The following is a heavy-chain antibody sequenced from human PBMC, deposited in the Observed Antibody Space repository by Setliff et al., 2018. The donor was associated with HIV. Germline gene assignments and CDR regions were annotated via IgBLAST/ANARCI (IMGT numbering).Heavy chain of an antibody. CDR2: INTDGSST. Sequence: GGSLRLSCAASGFSFSNSWMHWVRQAPGKGLVWVSRINTDGSSTSYADSVKGRFTISRDNSKNTLYLQMNSLRAEDTAVYYCAKDQGYVDTAMVIYYYGMDVWGQGTTVTVSS. D-gene: IGHD5-18*01. J-gene: IGHJ6*02. CDR1: GFSFSNSW. V-gene: IGHV3-74*01. CDR3: AKDQGYVDTAMVIYYYGMDV.